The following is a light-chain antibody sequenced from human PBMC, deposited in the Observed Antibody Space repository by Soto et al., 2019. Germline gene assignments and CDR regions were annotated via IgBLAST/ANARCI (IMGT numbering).Light chain of an antibody. CDR1: QSLLYNSNNQNY. CDR3: QQFYGSPSEFT. J-gene: IGKJ2*01. V-gene: IGKV4-1*01. CDR2: WAS. Sequence: DIVMTQSPDSLAVSLGERATINCKSSQSLLYNSNNQNYLAWYQQKPGQPPRLLIYWASTRDSGVPDRFSGSGSGTDFTLTITNLQAEDAAVYYCQQFYGSPSEFTFGQGTKLEIK.